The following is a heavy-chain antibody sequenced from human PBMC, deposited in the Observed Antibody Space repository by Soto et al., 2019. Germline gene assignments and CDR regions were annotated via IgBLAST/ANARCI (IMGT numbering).Heavy chain of an antibody. Sequence: SETLSLTCTVSGGSIRSGGYYWSCVRQNPRRGLEWIGNIYYSGNTYYNPSLKSRLTISVDTSKNQFSLNLSSVTAADTAVYYCARDRLMATAGTARHYFGLDVWGQGTTVTVSS. CDR1: GGSIRSGGYY. V-gene: IGHV4-31*03. CDR3: ARDRLMATAGTARHYFGLDV. D-gene: IGHD5-18*01. CDR2: IYYSGNT. J-gene: IGHJ6*02.